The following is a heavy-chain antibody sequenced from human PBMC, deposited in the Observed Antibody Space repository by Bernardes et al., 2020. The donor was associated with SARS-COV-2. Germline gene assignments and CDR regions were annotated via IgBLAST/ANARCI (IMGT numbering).Heavy chain of an antibody. CDR1: GFSFNNFA. D-gene: IGHD2-8*01. CDR3: AKARSLFMLYYDDAFDI. V-gene: IGHV3-30*18. J-gene: IGHJ3*02. Sequence: GGSLRLSCAASGFSFNNFAMHWVRQAPGKGLEWVADISYEGSKRNFADSVEGRFTVSRDSAKNMMYLQMNSLRSEDTAMYYCAKARSLFMLYYDDAFDIWGQGTMVIVSS. CDR2: ISYEGSKR.